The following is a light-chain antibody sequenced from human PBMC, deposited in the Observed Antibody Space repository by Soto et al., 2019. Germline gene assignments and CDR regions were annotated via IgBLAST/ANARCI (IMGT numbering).Light chain of an antibody. V-gene: IGKV1-12*01. CDR1: QAIGTW. Sequence: DIQMTQSPSSVSASVGDRVTITCRASQAIGTWLAWYQQKPGEAPKLLIYAASSLQSGVPSRFSGSGSGTDFTLTISSLQPADFATYYCQQANSFPLTFGGGTKVDIK. CDR3: QQANSFPLT. CDR2: AAS. J-gene: IGKJ4*01.